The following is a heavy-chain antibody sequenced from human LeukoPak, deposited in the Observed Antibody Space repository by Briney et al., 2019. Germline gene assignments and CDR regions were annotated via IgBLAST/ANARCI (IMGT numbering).Heavy chain of an antibody. V-gene: IGHV3-21*01. D-gene: IGHD3-22*01. CDR1: GFTFSSYT. Sequence: GGSLRLSCAASGFTFSSYTMSWVRQAPGKGLEWVSSISSRSSYIYHADSVKGRFTISRDNAKNSLFLQMNSLRAEGTAVYYCARVNGGTYYYDSSYFDYWGQGTLVTVSS. CDR2: ISSRSSYI. J-gene: IGHJ4*02. CDR3: ARVNGGTYYYDSSYFDY.